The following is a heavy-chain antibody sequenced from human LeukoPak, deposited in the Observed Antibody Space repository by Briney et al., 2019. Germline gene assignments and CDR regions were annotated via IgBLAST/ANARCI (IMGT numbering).Heavy chain of an antibody. J-gene: IGHJ4*02. CDR3: VTSAWGFNGPFNY. D-gene: IGHD3-16*01. CDR1: GASLSSSSYS. Sequence: SETLSLTCTVSGASLSSSSYSLGWIRQPPGKGLEWSGSIDYSGNAYYNPSLKSRVTISVDMSKNQFSLKLSSVTAADTAVYYCVTSAWGFNGPFNYWGQGTLVTVSS. V-gene: IGHV4-39*01. CDR2: IDYSGNA.